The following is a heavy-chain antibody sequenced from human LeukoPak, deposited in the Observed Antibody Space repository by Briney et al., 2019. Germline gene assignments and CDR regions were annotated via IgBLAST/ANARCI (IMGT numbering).Heavy chain of an antibody. D-gene: IGHD5-18*01. CDR1: EFSVGSNY. CDR3: ARDAWDTAMARLDY. V-gene: IGHV3-66*01. CDR2: IYSGGST. J-gene: IGHJ4*02. Sequence: PGGSLRLSCAASEFSVGSNYMTWVRQAPGKGLEWVSLIYSGGSTYYADSVKGRFTISRDNSKNTLYLQMNSLRAEDTAVYYCARDAWDTAMARLDYWGQGTLVTVSS.